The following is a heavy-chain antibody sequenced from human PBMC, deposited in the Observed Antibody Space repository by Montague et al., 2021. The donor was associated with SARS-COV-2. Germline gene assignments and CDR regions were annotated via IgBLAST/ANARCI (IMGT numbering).Heavy chain of an antibody. CDR1: GGSISSYY. V-gene: IGHV4-59*01. CDR3: ASGGEVVVGANYYYYGMDVYTTKIHFSVKRSTVAAADSDAYDCAGVRGGGLKSSPCGIDV. CDR2: SYYSGSS. D-gene: IGHD2-21*01. Sequence: SETLSLTCTVSGGSISSYYWSWIRQPPGKGLEWIWYSYYSGSSNYNPSLKSRVTITVDTSKNQFSLKLRPGTAADTDVYECASGGEVVVGANYYYYGMDVYTTKIHFSVKRSTVAAADSDAYDCAGVRGGGLKSSPCGIDVWGQGTPVTVSS. J-gene: IGHJ6*02.